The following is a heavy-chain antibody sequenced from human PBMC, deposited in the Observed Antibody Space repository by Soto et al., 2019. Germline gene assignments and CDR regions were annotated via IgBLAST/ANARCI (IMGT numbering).Heavy chain of an antibody. V-gene: IGHV4-39*01. CDR3: ARVRYYYGSGGDFDY. CDR1: GGSISSSSYY. D-gene: IGHD3-10*01. Sequence: QLQLQESGPGLVKPSETLSLTCTVSGGSISSSSYYWGWIRQPPGKGLEWIGSIYYSGSTYYNPSLKSRVTISVDTSKNQFSLKLSSVTAADTAVYYCARVRYYYGSGGDFDYWGQGTLVTVSS. CDR2: IYYSGST. J-gene: IGHJ4*02.